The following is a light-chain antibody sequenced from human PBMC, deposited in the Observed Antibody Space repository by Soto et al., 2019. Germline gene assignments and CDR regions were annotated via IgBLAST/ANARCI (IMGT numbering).Light chain of an antibody. CDR2: NNH. J-gene: IGLJ1*01. CDR3: TCWDDGLIGHV. Sequence: QSALTQPPSVSGTPGQGVTISCSGSSSNIGSNTVNWYYQLPGTAPKLLIYNNHLRPSGVPERFSGSESGTSASLAISGLQSDDEGDYYCTCWDDGLIGHVFGTGTKLTVL. CDR1: SSNIGSNT. V-gene: IGLV1-44*01.